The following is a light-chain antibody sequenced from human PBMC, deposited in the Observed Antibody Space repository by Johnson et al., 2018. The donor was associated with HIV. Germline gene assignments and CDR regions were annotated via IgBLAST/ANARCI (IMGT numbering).Light chain of an antibody. J-gene: IGLJ1*01. CDR3: GTWDSSLSPGV. Sequence: QSVLTQPPSVSAAPGQKVTISCSGSSSNIGNNYVSWYQQLPGTAPKLLIYENNKRPSGIPDRFSGSKSGTSATLGITGLQTGDEADYYCGTWDSSLSPGVVGTGAKVTVL. V-gene: IGLV1-51*02. CDR2: ENN. CDR1: SSNIGNNY.